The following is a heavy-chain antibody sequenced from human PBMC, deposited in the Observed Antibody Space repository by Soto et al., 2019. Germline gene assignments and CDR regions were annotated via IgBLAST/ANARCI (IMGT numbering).Heavy chain of an antibody. J-gene: IGHJ4*02. V-gene: IGHV3-74*01. CDR1: AFSFSTSW. CDR3: ATAGNYSFDN. Sequence: TGGSLRLSCAASAFSFSTSWMHWVRQAPGEGLVWVSRINPDGRTINYADSVKGRFTISRDNAKNTLYLQMNILRVEDTAVYFCATAGNYSFDNWGLGPLVTVSS. CDR2: INPDGRTI. D-gene: IGHD4-4*01.